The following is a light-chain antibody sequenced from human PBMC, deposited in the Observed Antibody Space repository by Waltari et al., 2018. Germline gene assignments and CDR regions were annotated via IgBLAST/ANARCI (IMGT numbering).Light chain of an antibody. Sequence: QSVLTQPPSASGTPGQRVTVSCSGSSSNIRTNTVNWYQQLPGTAPKLLIHSNNQWPSGVPDRFSGSKSGTSASLAISGLQSEDEADYYCAAWDDSLHGLVFGGGTKLTVL. CDR1: SSNIRTNT. CDR2: SNN. CDR3: AAWDDSLHGLV. J-gene: IGLJ3*02. V-gene: IGLV1-44*01.